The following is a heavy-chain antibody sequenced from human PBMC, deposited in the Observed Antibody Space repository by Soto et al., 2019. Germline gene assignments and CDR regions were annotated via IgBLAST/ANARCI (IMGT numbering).Heavy chain of an antibody. V-gene: IGHV3-30*18. CDR2: ISNDGSNK. CDR1: GFTFSSYG. CDR3: AKDSSRRVSGSFDY. J-gene: IGHJ4*02. D-gene: IGHD6-13*01. Sequence: GGSLRLSCAASGFTFSSYGMHWVRQAPGKGLEWVAVISNDGSNKYYADSVKGRFTISRDNSKNTLYLQMNSLRAEDTAVYYCAKDSSRRVSGSFDYWGQGTLVTVSS.